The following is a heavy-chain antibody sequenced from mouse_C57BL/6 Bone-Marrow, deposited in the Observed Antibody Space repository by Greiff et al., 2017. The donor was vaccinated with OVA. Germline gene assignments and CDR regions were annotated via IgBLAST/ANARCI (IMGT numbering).Heavy chain of an antibody. CDR1: GYTFTSYG. J-gene: IGHJ2*01. CDR2: IYPRSGNT. V-gene: IGHV1-81*01. CDR3: ARGDYTIYYFDY. D-gene: IGHD1-1*02. Sequence: VQLQQSGAELARPGASVKLSCKASGYTFTSYGISWVKQRTGQGLEWIGEIYPRSGNTYYNEKFKGKATLTADKSSSTAYMELLSLTSEDSAVYFCARGDYTIYYFDYWGQGTTLTVSS.